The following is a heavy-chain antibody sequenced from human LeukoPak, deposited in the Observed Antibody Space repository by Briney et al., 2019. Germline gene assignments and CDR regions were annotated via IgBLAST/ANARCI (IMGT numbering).Heavy chain of an antibody. CDR2: INEDGRGT. J-gene: IGHJ4*02. CDR3: VRDDDRPDNGLDY. Sequence: GGSLRLSCAVSGFTLNSNWIHWVRQAPGQGLVWVSRINEDGRGTSYADSVKGRFTISRDNSKNTLYLQMNSLRAEDTAVYYCVRDDDRPDNGLDYWGQGTLVTVSS. V-gene: IGHV3-74*01. CDR1: GFTLNSNW. D-gene: IGHD3-22*01.